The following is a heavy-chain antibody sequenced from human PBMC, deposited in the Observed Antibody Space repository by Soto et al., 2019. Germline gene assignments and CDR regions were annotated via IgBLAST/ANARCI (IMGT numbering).Heavy chain of an antibody. Sequence: QVQLVQSGAEMQQPGASVRVSCKASGGTFSTYAFSWVRQAPGQGLEWLGGTIPMFGTPNYAQKFQGRVAISADESTATVYMELSSLRSEDTAVYFCARPVRDRNYYYGMAVWGQGTTVTVSS. CDR1: GGTFSTYA. CDR2: TIPMFGTP. J-gene: IGHJ6*02. V-gene: IGHV1-69*01. CDR3: ARPVRDRNYYYGMAV. D-gene: IGHD3-22*01.